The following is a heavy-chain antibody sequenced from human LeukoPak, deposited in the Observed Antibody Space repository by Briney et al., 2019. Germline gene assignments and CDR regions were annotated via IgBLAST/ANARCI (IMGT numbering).Heavy chain of an antibody. Sequence: GGSLRFSCAASGFTFDDYAMHWVRQAPGKGLKWVSLISGDGGSTYYADSVKGRFTISRDNSKNSLYLQMNSLRAEDTALYYCAKGGYSKSYYYYYMDVWGKGTTVTVSS. D-gene: IGHD5-18*01. J-gene: IGHJ6*03. CDR1: GFTFDDYA. CDR2: ISGDGGST. V-gene: IGHV3-43D*03. CDR3: AKGGYSKSYYYYYMDV.